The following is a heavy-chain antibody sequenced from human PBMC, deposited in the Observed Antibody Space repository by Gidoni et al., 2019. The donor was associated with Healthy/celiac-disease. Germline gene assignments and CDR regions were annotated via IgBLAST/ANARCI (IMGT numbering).Heavy chain of an antibody. CDR1: GFTFSSYD. CDR3: ARGTRRDWSSYYYYYGMDV. D-gene: IGHD3-9*01. V-gene: IGHV3-13*04. CDR2: IGTAGDT. Sequence: EVQLVESVGGLVQPGGSLRLSCSASGFTFSSYDRHWVRQATGKGLEWVSAIGTAGDTYYPGSVKGRFTISRENAKNSLYLQMNSLRAGDTAVYYCARGTRRDWSSYYYYYGMDVWGQGTTVTVSS. J-gene: IGHJ6*02.